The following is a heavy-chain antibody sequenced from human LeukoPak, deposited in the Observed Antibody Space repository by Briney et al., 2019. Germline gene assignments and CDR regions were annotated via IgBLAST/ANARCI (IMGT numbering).Heavy chain of an antibody. J-gene: IGHJ4*02. CDR1: GYTFTTYA. Sequence: ASVKVSCKASGYTFTTYAMHWVRQAPGQSLEWMGWINAGNGDTKYAQKFQGRVTITMDPSASTAYMELSSLRSEDTAVYYRARGGISGWAYFDYWRQGTLLTVSS. CDR3: ARGGISGWAYFDY. CDR2: INAGNGDT. D-gene: IGHD6-19*01. V-gene: IGHV1-3*01.